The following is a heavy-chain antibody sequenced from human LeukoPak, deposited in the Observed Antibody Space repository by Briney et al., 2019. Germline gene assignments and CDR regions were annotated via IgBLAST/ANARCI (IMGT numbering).Heavy chain of an antibody. J-gene: IGHJ4*02. Sequence: SETLSLTCTVSGGSISSHYWSWIRQPPGKGLEWIGYIYYSGSTDYNPSLKSRVTISVDTSKNQFSLKLSSVTAADTAVYYCAGGPHGDYWGQGTLVTVSS. CDR3: AGGPHGDY. D-gene: IGHD3-16*01. CDR2: IYYSGST. CDR1: GGSISSHY. V-gene: IGHV4-59*11.